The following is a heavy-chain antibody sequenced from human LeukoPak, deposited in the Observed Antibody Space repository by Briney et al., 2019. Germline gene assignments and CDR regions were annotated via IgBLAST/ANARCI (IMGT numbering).Heavy chain of an antibody. V-gene: IGHV4-59*08. CDR2: IYYSGST. CDR3: ARLSGDILFDY. J-gene: IGHJ4*02. CDR1: GGSISSCY. D-gene: IGHD2-15*01. Sequence: SETLSLTCTVAGGSISSCYWSLIRQPPGKGLELIGYIYYSGSTNYNPSLKSRVTISVDTSKNQFSLKLSSVTAADTAVYYCARLSGDILFDYWGQGTLVTVSS.